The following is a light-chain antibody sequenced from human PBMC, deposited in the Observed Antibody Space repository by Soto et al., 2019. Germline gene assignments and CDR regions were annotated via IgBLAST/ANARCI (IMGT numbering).Light chain of an antibody. CDR2: VVS. J-gene: IGLJ1*01. V-gene: IGLV2-8*01. CDR1: SSDVGGYNY. Sequence: QSALTQPPSASGSPGQSVTISCTGTSSDVGGYNYVSWYQQHPGKAPKLMIYVVSKRPSGVPDRFSGSKSRNTASLTVSGLQAEDEADYCCSSYAGSNNLGVFGTGTKVTVL. CDR3: SSYAGSNNLGV.